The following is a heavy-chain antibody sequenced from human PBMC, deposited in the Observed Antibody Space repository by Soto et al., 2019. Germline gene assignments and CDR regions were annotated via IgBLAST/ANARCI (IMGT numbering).Heavy chain of an antibody. J-gene: IGHJ6*02. D-gene: IGHD3-22*01. CDR2: INHSGST. V-gene: IGHV4-34*01. CDR1: GGSFSGYY. Sequence: QVQLQQWGAGLLKPSETLSLTCAVYGGSFSGYYWSWIRQPPGKGLEWIDEINHSGSTNYNPSLNSRVTISVDTSKNQFSLELSSVTAADTAVYYCARGRSGFCSGYYLDVWGQGTTVTVSS. CDR3: ARGRSGFCSGYYLDV.